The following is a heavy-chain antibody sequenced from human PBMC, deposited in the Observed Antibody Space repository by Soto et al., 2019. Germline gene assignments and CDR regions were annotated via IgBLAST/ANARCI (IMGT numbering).Heavy chain of an antibody. V-gene: IGHV3-72*01. D-gene: IGHD3-3*01. Sequence: GGSLRLSCAASGFTFSDHYMDWVRQAPGKGLEWVGRTRNKANSYTTEYAASVKGRFTISRDDSKNSLYLQMNSLKTEDTAVYYCARGLTIFGVVIRNYYYTDVWGKGTTVTVSS. CDR3: ARGLTIFGVVIRNYYYTDV. J-gene: IGHJ6*03. CDR2: TRNKANSYTT. CDR1: GFTFSDHY.